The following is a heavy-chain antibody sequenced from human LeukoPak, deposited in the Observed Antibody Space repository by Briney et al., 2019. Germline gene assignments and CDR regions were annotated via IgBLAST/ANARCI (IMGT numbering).Heavy chain of an antibody. V-gene: IGHV4-59*01. CDR2: VYDGGKT. D-gene: IGHD5-24*01. CDR1: DAPIGSFY. Sequence: PSETLSLTCSVSDAPIGSFYWSWIRQTPGKGLEWIGYVYDGGKTYYNPSLKGRVTISVDTSNNQFSLKLRSVTAADTAVYYCARGGPRTDDYNFDYWGQGTLVSVSS. J-gene: IGHJ4*02. CDR3: ARGGPRTDDYNFDY.